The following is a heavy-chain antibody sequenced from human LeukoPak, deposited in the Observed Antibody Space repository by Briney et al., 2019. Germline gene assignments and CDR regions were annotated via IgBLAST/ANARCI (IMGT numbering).Heavy chain of an antibody. CDR3: ARAYYDSSVDYYYYGMDV. V-gene: IGHV1-69*04. D-gene: IGHD3-22*01. CDR1: GGTFSSYA. CDR2: IIPILGIA. J-gene: IGHJ6*02. Sequence: ASVKVSCKASGGTFSSYAISWVRQAPGQGLEWMGRIIPILGIANYAQKFQGRVTITADKSTSTAYMGLSSLRSEDTAVYYCARAYYDSSVDYYYYGMDVWGQGTTVTVSS.